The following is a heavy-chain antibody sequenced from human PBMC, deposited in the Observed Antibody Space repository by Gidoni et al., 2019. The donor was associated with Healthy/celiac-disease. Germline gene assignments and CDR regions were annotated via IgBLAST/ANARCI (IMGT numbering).Heavy chain of an antibody. CDR2: ISGSGGST. D-gene: IGHD2-15*01. Sequence: EVQLLASGGGLVQPGGALRLSCAASGFTFSSYAIGWVRQAPGKGLEWVSAISGSGGSTYYADSVKGRFTISRDNSKNTLYLQMNSLRAEDTAVYYCAKGPVVVVVAATRDYWGQGTLVTVSS. CDR3: AKGPVVVVVAATRDY. CDR1: GFTFSSYA. V-gene: IGHV3-23*01. J-gene: IGHJ4*02.